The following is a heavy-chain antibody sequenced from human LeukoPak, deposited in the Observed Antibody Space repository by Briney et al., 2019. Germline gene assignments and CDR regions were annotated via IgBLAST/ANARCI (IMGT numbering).Heavy chain of an antibody. CDR3: ASVDSSSWPYYYGMDV. CDR2: IYYSGST. CDR1: GGSISSYY. Sequence: SETLSLTCTVSGGSISSYYWSWIRQPPGKGLEWIGYIYYSGSTNYNPSLKGRVTISVDTSKNQFSLKLSSVTAADTAVYYCASVDSSSWPYYYGMDVWGQGTTVTVSS. J-gene: IGHJ6*02. D-gene: IGHD6-13*01. V-gene: IGHV4-59*01.